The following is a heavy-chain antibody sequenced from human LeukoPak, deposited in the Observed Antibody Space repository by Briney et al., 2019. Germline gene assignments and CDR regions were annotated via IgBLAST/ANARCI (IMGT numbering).Heavy chain of an antibody. J-gene: IGHJ6*03. CDR1: GYTFTGCY. CDR3: ASYSIGLIYYYYYMDV. CDR2: INPNSGGT. V-gene: IGHV1-2*02. D-gene: IGHD6-19*01. Sequence: GASVKVSCKASGYTFTGCYMHWVRQAPGQGLEWMGWINPNSGGTNYAQKFQGRVTMTRDTSISTAYMELSRLRSDDTAVYYCASYSIGLIYYYYYMDVWGKGTTVTVSS.